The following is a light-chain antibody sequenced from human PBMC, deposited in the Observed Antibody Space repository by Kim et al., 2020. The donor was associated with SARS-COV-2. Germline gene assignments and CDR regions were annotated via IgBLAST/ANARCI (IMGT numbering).Light chain of an antibody. CDR1: QNVGNTY. V-gene: IGKV3-20*01. CDR3: QQSGTSPLT. CDR2: GTS. J-gene: IGKJ4*01. Sequence: SPGERAPLSCRANQNVGNTYLAWYQQRPGQAPRLLISGTSNRATGIPDRFSGSGSGTDFTLTISSLEPEDFAVYYCQQSGTSPLTFGGGTKVDIK.